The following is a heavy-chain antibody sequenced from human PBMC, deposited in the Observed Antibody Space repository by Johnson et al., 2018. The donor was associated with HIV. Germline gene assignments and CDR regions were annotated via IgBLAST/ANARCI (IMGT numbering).Heavy chain of an antibody. V-gene: IGHV3-43D*03. CDR1: GFTFSSYA. Sequence: LVESGGGVVQPGRSLRLSCAASGFTFSSYAMHWVRQAPGKGLEWVSLISWDGGSTYYGDSVKGRFTVSRDNSKNSLYLQMNSLRTEDTALYYCAKGGDTTGYDSFDIWGQGTMVTVSS. J-gene: IGHJ3*02. D-gene: IGHD1-26*01. CDR2: ISWDGGST. CDR3: AKGGDTTGYDSFDI.